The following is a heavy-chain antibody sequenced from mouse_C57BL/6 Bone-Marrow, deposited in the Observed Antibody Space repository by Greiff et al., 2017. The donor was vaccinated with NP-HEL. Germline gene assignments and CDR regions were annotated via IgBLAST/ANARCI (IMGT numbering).Heavy chain of an antibody. CDR2: IDPEDGET. CDR3: ASPSGIYYDYDVSAY. Sequence: VQLQQSGAELVRPGASVTLSCKASGYTFTDYEMHWVKQRTEQGLEWIGRIDPEDGETKYAPKFQGKATITADTSSNTAYLQLSSLTSEDTAVYYCASPSGIYYDYDVSAYWGQGTLVTVSA. CDR1: GYTFTDYE. J-gene: IGHJ3*01. V-gene: IGHV14-2*01. D-gene: IGHD2-4*01.